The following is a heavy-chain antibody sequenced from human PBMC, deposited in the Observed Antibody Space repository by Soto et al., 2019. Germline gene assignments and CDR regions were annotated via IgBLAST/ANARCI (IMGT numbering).Heavy chain of an antibody. CDR3: ARDLVVGATDYYYGMDV. V-gene: IGHV1-46*01. CDR1: GYTFTSYY. Sequence: ASVKVSCKASGYTFTSYYMHWVRQAPGQGLEWMGIINPSGGSTSYAQKFQGRVTMTRDTSTSTVYMELSSLRSEDTAVYYCARDLVVGATDYYYGMDVWGQGTTVTVSS. CDR2: INPSGGST. J-gene: IGHJ6*02. D-gene: IGHD1-26*01.